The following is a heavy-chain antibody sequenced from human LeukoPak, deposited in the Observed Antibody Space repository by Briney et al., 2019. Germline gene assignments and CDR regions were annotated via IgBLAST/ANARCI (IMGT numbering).Heavy chain of an antibody. Sequence: ASVTVSFMSSGYSFTTYAIHWVRQAPGQRLEWMGWVNAGNGNTKYSQKFQDRVTITRETSATPAYMALSSLGSEDTAVYYCARDNRIYSPFYYWGQGTLVTASS. J-gene: IGHJ4*02. CDR3: ARDNRIYSPFYY. CDR1: GYSFTTYA. D-gene: IGHD2-21*01. V-gene: IGHV1-3*01. CDR2: VNAGNGNT.